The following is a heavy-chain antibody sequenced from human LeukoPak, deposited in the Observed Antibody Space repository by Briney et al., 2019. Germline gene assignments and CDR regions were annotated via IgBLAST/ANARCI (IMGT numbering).Heavy chain of an antibody. D-gene: IGHD3-22*01. V-gene: IGHV3-30*18. J-gene: IGHJ6*02. CDR2: ISNDGSNK. Sequence: GGSLRLSCAASGFTFSSYGMHWVRQAPGKGLEWVAVISNDGSNKYYADSVKGRFTISRDNSKNTLYLQMNSLRAEDTAVYYCAKDLYYYDSSGSPPDYYYYGMDVWGQGTTVTDSS. CDR1: GFTFSSYG. CDR3: AKDLYYYDSSGSPPDYYYYGMDV.